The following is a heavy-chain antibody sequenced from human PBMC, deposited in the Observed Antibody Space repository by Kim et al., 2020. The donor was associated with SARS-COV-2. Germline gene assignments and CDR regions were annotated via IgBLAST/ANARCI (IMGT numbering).Heavy chain of an antibody. D-gene: IGHD3-16*01. CDR3: ARGGVRLYYYYGMDV. CDR2: IKQDGSEK. V-gene: IGHV3-7*03. J-gene: IGHJ6*02. CDR1: GFTFSSYW. Sequence: GGSLRLSCAASGFTFSSYWMSWVRQAPGKGLEWVANIKQDGSEKYYVDSVKGRFTISRDNAKNSLYLQMNSLRAEDTAVYYCARGGVRLYYYYGMDVWGQGTTVTVSS.